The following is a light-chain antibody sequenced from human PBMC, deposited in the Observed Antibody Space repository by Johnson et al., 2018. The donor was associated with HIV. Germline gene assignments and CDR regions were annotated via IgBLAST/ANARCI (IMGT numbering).Light chain of an antibody. CDR3: GTWDSSLRVGV. Sequence: QSVLTQPPSVSAAPGQKVTISCSGSSSNIENNYVSWYQHLPGTVPKLLIYEDYKRPSGIPDRFSGSRSGPSATLGITGLQTGDEADDYCGTWDSSLRVGVFGTGTKVTVL. CDR2: EDY. CDR1: SSNIENNY. V-gene: IGLV1-51*02. J-gene: IGLJ1*01.